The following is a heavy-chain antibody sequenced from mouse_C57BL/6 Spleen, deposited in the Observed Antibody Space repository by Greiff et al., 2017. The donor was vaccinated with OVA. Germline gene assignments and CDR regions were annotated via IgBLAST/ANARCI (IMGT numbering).Heavy chain of an antibody. CDR2: ISSGGDYI. J-gene: IGHJ4*01. D-gene: IGHD3-1*01. Sequence: EVKLMESGEGLVKPGGSLKLSCAASGFTFSSYAMSWVRQTPEKRLEWVAYISSGGDYIYYADTVKGRFTISRDNARNTLYLQMSSLKSEDTAMYYCTREEGYDYYAMDYWGQGTSVTVSS. V-gene: IGHV5-9-1*02. CDR3: TREEGYDYYAMDY. CDR1: GFTFSSYA.